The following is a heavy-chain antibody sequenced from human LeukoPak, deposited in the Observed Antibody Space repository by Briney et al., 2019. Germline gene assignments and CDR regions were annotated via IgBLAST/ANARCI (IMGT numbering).Heavy chain of an antibody. J-gene: IGHJ4*02. V-gene: IGHV1-24*01. CDR1: GYTLTELS. D-gene: IGHD1-26*01. CDR2: FDPEDGET. Sequence: ASVKVSCKVSGYTLTELSMHWVRQAPGKGLEWRGGFDPEDGETIYAQKFQGRVTMTEDTSTDTAYMELSSLRSEDTAVYYCATAVWELSTGNFDYWGQGTLVTVSS. CDR3: ATAVWELSTGNFDY.